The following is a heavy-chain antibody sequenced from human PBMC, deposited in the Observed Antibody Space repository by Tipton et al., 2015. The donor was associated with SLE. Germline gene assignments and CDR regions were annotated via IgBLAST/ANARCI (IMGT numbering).Heavy chain of an antibody. CDR1: GGSVSSNNYY. D-gene: IGHD4-17*01. V-gene: IGHV4-39*07. J-gene: IGHJ3*02. CDR3: ARDVEDLRSSPPAHGFDI. CDR2: VYYSGSS. Sequence: LRLSCTVSGGSVSSNNYYWGWIRQPPGKGLEWIGDVYYSGSSFYSPSLKSRVTISVDTSKNQLSLKLNSVTAADTAVYYCARDVEDLRSSPPAHGFDIWGQGTMVTVSS.